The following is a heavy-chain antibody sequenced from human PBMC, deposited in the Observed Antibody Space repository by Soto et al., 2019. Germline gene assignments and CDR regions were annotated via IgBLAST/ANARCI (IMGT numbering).Heavy chain of an antibody. Sequence: QLQLQESGSGLVKPSQTLSLTCAVSGGSISSGGYSWSWIRQPPGKGLEWIGYIYHSGSTYYNPSLKSRVTISVDRSKSQFSLKLSSVTAADTAVYYWARVNYDYVWGSYRPYGMDVWGQGTTVTVSS. CDR3: ARVNYDYVWGSYRPYGMDV. V-gene: IGHV4-30-2*01. D-gene: IGHD3-16*02. CDR1: GGSISSGGYS. CDR2: IYHSGST. J-gene: IGHJ6*02.